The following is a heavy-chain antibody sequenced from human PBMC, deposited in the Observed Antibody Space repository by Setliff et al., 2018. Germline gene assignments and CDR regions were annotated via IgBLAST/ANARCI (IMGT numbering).Heavy chain of an antibody. CDR2: IKQDGGDK. D-gene: IGHD3-16*01. CDR3: ARDRGGGLYDY. J-gene: IGHJ4*02. V-gene: IGHV3-7*01. CDR1: GFSLSIFW. Sequence: GGSLRLSCAASGFSLSIFWMSWVRQAPGKGLEWVASIKQDGGDKYYVDSVKGRLTISRDNAKNSLFLQMNSLRAEDTAMNFCARDRGGGLYDYWGQGTLVTVSS.